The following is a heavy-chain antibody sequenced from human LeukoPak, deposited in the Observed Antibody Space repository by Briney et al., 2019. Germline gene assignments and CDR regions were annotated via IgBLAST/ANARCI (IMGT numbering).Heavy chain of an antibody. J-gene: IGHJ4*02. CDR3: ARDRDFWSGYYSV. V-gene: IGHV3-11*04. D-gene: IGHD3-3*01. CDR2: ISNSGRNM. Sequence: GGSLRLSCAASGFTSSDYYMSWVRQAPGKGLEWISYISNSGRNMFYGDSVKGRFTIYRDNAKNSLYLQMTSLRAEDTAVYYCARDRDFWSGYYSVWGQGTLVTVSS. CDR1: GFTSSDYY.